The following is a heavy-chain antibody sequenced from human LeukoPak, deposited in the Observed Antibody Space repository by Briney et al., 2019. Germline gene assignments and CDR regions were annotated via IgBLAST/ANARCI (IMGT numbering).Heavy chain of an antibody. CDR1: GFTFSDYY. J-gene: IGHJ4*02. Sequence: GGSLRLSRAASGFTFSDYYMSWIRQAPGKGLEWVSYISSSGSTIYYADSVKGRFTISRDNAKNSLYLQMNSLRAEDTAVYYFARALNYDYVWGSYRYTGLFDYWGQGTLVTVSS. CDR3: ARALNYDYVWGSYRYTGLFDY. D-gene: IGHD3-16*02. V-gene: IGHV3-11*01. CDR2: ISSSGSTI.